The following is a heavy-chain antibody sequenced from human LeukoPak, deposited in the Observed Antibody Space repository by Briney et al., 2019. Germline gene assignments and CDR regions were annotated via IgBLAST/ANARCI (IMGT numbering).Heavy chain of an antibody. J-gene: IGHJ4*02. V-gene: IGHV4-59*01. CDR2: IYYSGST. CDR3: ARGPAGMYDFWSGPFDY. CDR1: GGSISSYY. D-gene: IGHD3-3*01. Sequence: SETLSLTCTVSGGSISSYYWSWIWQPPGKGLEWIGYIYYSGSTNYNPSLKSRVTISVDTSKNQFSLKLSSVTAADTAVYYCARGPAGMYDFWSGPFDYWGQGTLVTVSS.